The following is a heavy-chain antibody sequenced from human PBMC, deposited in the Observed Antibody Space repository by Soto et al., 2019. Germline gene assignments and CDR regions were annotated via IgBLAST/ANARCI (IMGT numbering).Heavy chain of an antibody. D-gene: IGHD1-1*01. V-gene: IGHV3-33*01. CDR2: IWYDGSKK. J-gene: IGHJ6*02. Sequence: QEQLVESGGGVVQPGRSLRLSCEASGIIFSAYGMHWVRQAPGKGLEWVAVIWYDGSKKYYADSVKGRFTISRDNSKNTRYLQMNSLRDDDTAVYYCARDLDGLDVWGQGTTVIVSS. CDR3: ARDLDGLDV. CDR1: GIIFSAYG.